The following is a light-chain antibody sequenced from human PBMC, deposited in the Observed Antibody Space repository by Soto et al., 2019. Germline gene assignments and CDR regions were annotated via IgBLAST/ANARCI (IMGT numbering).Light chain of an antibody. V-gene: IGLV1-44*01. CDR1: XXXIGSSP. CDR3: ATWDDNLNGPV. CDR2: GNN. Sequence: QPVLTQPPSASGTPGQRVTISXXXXXXXIGSSPVNWYQQLPGTAPKLLIYGNNQRPSGVPDRFSGSKSGTSASLAIGGLQSEDEADYYCATWDDNLNGPVFGGGTKVTVL. J-gene: IGLJ3*02.